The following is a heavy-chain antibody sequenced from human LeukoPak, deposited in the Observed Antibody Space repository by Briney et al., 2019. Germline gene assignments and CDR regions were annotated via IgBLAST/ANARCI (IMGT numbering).Heavy chain of an antibody. CDR2: ISSSSSTI. J-gene: IGHJ4*02. D-gene: IGHD3-22*01. CDR1: GFTFSSYS. CDR3: ARGPPTHTYYYDSSGPTGRKIDY. Sequence: QPGGSLRLSCAASGFTFSSYSMNWVRQAPGKGLEWVSYISSSSSTIYYADSVKGRFTISRDNAKNSLYLQMNSLRDEDTAVYYCARGPPTHTYYYDSSGPTGRKIDYWGQGTLVTVSS. V-gene: IGHV3-48*02.